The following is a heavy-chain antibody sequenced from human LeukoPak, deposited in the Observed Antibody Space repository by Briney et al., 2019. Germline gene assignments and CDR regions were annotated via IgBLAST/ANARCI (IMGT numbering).Heavy chain of an antibody. V-gene: IGHV4-31*03. Sequence: SQTLSLTCTVSGGSISSGGYYWSWIRQHPGKGLEWIGYIYYSGSTYYNPSLKSRFTISVDTSKNQFSLKLSSVTAADTAVYYCARNEAVMITFGGVIGITLFDYWGQGTLVTVSS. CDR2: IYYSGST. CDR3: ARNEAVMITFGGVIGITLFDY. CDR1: GGSISSGGYY. D-gene: IGHD3-16*02. J-gene: IGHJ4*02.